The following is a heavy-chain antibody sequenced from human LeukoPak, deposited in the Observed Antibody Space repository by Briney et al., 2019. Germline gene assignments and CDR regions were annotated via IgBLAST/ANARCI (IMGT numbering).Heavy chain of an antibody. J-gene: IGHJ4*02. V-gene: IGHV3-7*03. CDR2: IKVDGSEI. Sequence: GGSLRLSCAASGFTFSMYWMSWVRQAPGKGPEWVANIKVDGSEIYYVDSVKGRFTISRDNAKNSLYLQMNSLRADDTAVYYCVKDSPPRYSGSPPAYWGQGTLVTVSS. CDR1: GFTFSMYW. CDR3: VKDSPPRYSGSPPAY. D-gene: IGHD1-26*01.